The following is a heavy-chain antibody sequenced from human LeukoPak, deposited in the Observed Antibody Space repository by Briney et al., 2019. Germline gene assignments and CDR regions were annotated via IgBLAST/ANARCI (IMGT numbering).Heavy chain of an antibody. CDR3: ARVLPYYDSSGYVDY. J-gene: IGHJ4*02. CDR1: GGSISSSSYY. V-gene: IGHV4-39*07. D-gene: IGHD3-22*01. Sequence: SETLSLTCTVSGGSISSSSYYWGWIRQPPGKGLEWIGSIYYSGGTYYNPSLKSRVTISVDTSKNQFSLKLSSVTAADTAVYYCARVLPYYDSSGYVDYWGQGTLVTVSS. CDR2: IYYSGGT.